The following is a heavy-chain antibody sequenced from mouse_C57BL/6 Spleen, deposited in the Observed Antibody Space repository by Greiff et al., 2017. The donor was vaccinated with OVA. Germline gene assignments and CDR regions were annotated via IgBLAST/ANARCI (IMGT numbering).Heavy chain of an antibody. Sequence: QVHVKQSGAELVKPGASVKISCKASGYAFSSYWMNWVKQRPGKGLEWIGQIYPGDGDTNYNGKFKGKATLTADKSSSTAYMQLSSLTSEDSAVYFCATYDYDGTVDYWGQGTTLTVSS. CDR2: IYPGDGDT. CDR3: ATYDYDGTVDY. V-gene: IGHV1-80*01. CDR1: GYAFSSYW. J-gene: IGHJ2*01. D-gene: IGHD2-4*01.